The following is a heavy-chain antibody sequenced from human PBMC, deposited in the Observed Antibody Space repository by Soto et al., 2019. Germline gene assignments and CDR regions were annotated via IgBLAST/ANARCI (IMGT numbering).Heavy chain of an antibody. CDR2: IMQDGSEK. CDR3: ARAEEQGLDSYYFDY. J-gene: IGHJ4*02. CDR1: GFTFNNYC. D-gene: IGHD6-19*01. V-gene: IGHV3-7*03. Sequence: PWGSLRLSCAASGFTFNNYCMSWVRQAPGKVLEWVANIMQDGSEKYYVDSVKGRFTISRDNAKKSHYPQMNSLRVEDTAVYYCARAEEQGLDSYYFDYWGQGTLVTASS.